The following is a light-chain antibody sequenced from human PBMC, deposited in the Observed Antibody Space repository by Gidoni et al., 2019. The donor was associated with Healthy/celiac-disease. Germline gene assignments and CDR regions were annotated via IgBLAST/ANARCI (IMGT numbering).Light chain of an antibody. CDR3: QQYDNIPSIT. Sequence: DIQMTQSPSSMSASVGDRVTLTRQASQDISNYLKGYQQKPGKAPKLLIYDASNLETWFPSKFSVSGSGSAFTFTISSLQPEDIATYYCQQYDNIPSITFGQGTRLEIK. V-gene: IGKV1-33*01. J-gene: IGKJ5*01. CDR1: QDISNY. CDR2: DAS.